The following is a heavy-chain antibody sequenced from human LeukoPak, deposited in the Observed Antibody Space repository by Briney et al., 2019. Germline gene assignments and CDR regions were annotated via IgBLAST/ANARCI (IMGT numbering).Heavy chain of an antibody. J-gene: IGHJ2*01. CDR3: ARVQLGGSWFFDL. CDR1: GFTFSSYW. D-gene: IGHD5-12*01. V-gene: IGHV3-7*03. CDR2: IKQDGSEE. Sequence: GGSLRVSCAASGFTFSSYWMSWVRQAPGTGLEWVANIKQDGSEEYYVDSVRGRLTISRDNAKNSLYLQMNSRRAEGTAVYYCARVQLGGSWFFDLWGRGTLVTVSS.